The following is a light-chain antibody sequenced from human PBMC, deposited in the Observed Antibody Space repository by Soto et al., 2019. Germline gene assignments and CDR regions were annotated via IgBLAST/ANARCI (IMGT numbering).Light chain of an antibody. CDR1: QSVSSSY. J-gene: IGKJ5*01. Sequence: EIVLTQSPGTLSLSQGERATLSCRASQSVSSSYLAWYQQKPGQAPRLLIYDASNRATDIPARFSGSGSGTDFTLTISSLKPEDFAVYYCQQRSNWPPFTFGQGTRLEIK. CDR2: DAS. CDR3: QQRSNWPPFT. V-gene: IGKV3D-20*02.